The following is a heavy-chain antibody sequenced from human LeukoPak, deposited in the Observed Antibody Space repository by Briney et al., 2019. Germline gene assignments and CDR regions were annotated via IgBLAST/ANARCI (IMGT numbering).Heavy chain of an antibody. Sequence: QSGGSLRLSCAASGFTFSSYAMHWVRQAAGKGLEWVAVLSYDGSNKYYADSVKGRFTISRDNSKNTLYLQMNSLRAEDTAVYYCARGSWRLVRGAASFESWGQGTLVT. CDR2: LSYDGSNK. D-gene: IGHD3-10*01. V-gene: IGHV3-30-3*01. CDR1: GFTFSSYA. CDR3: ARGSWRLVRGAASFES. J-gene: IGHJ4*02.